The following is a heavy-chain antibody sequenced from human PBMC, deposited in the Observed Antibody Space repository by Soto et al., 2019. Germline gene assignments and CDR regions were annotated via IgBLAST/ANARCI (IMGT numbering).Heavy chain of an antibody. Sequence: QVQLVESGGGVVQPGRSLRLSCAASGFTFSDYTIHWVRQAPGKGLEWVAVISYDGNNKKYAASVEGRFTISRDNSKNTLALQLHSLRDEDTAVYYCAKDHYPPRSALTWAVNWFDAWGQGTLVTVSS. CDR1: GFTFSDYT. D-gene: IGHD3-3*01. CDR3: AKDHYPPRSALTWAVNWFDA. V-gene: IGHV3-30-3*01. CDR2: ISYDGNNK. J-gene: IGHJ5*02.